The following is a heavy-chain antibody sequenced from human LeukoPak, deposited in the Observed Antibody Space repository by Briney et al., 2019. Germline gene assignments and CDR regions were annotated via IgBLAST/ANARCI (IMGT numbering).Heavy chain of an antibody. CDR3: ASGLEQWLVQDYYYYYGMDV. CDR1: GYSFTGHY. J-gene: IGHJ6*01. CDR2: INPNSGGT. Sequence: ASVKVSCNASGYSFTGHYMHWVRQPPGQGLEWMGWINPNSGGTNNAPQYQGRVTMTRDTSISTDYMELSRLRSDDTAVYYWASGLEQWLVQDYYYYYGMDVWGQGATVTVSS. V-gene: IGHV1-2*02. D-gene: IGHD6-19*01.